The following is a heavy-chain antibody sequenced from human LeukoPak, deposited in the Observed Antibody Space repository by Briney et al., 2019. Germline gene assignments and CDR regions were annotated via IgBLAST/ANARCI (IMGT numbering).Heavy chain of an antibody. V-gene: IGHV3-30*18. CDR2: ISYDGSNK. CDR1: GFTFSSYG. CDR3: AKDRATVTPKSLDY. D-gene: IGHD4-17*01. Sequence: GGSLRLSCAASGFTFSSYGMHWVRQAPGKGLEWVAVISYDGSNKYYADSVKGRFTISRDNSKKTLYLQMNSLRSEDTAVYYCAKDRATVTPKSLDYWGQGTLVTVSP. J-gene: IGHJ4*02.